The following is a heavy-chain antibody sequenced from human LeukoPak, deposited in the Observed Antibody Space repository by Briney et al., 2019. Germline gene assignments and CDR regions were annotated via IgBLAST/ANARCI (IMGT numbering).Heavy chain of an antibody. Sequence: GGSLRLSCAASEFIGGTKYMTWVRQAPGKGLEWVSVIYRGGSTYYADSVKGRFTISRDNAKNSLYLQLHSLRVEDTAIYYCARDRRLHHWGQGTLVTVSS. J-gene: IGHJ1*01. CDR3: ARDRRLHH. CDR1: EFIGGTKY. CDR2: IYRGGST. V-gene: IGHV3-66*01.